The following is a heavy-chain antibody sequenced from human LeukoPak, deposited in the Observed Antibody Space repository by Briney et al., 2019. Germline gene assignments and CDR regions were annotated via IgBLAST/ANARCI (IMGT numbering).Heavy chain of an antibody. V-gene: IGHV1-8*01. CDR2: MNPNSGNT. D-gene: IGHD4-17*01. Sequence: ASVKVSCKASGYTFTSYDINWVRPATGQGLEWMGWMNPNSGNTGYAQKFQGRVTMTRNTSISTAYMELSSLRSEDTAVYYCARGVRWEDGDYVNDYWGQGTLVTVSS. CDR3: ARGVRWEDGDYVNDY. J-gene: IGHJ4*02. CDR1: GYTFTSYD.